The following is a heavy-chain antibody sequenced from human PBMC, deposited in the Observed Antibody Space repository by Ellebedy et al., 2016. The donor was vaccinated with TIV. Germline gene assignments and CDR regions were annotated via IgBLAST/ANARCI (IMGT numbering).Heavy chain of an antibody. Sequence: PGGSLRLSCAASGFTFTSYGMHWVRQAPGKGLEWVAVIWYDGSNKYSADSVKGRFTISRDNSRNTLYLQMNSLRAADTAVYYCARDQLRCGGDCYSVPKYYFDYWGQGTLVTVSS. D-gene: IGHD2-21*02. CDR1: GFTFTSYG. CDR3: ARDQLRCGGDCYSVPKYYFDY. V-gene: IGHV3-33*08. J-gene: IGHJ4*02. CDR2: IWYDGSNK.